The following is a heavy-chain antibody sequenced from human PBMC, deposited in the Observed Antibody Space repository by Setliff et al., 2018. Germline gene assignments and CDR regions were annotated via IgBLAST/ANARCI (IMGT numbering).Heavy chain of an antibody. Sequence: KPSETLSLTCTVSGGSISNDYYYWSWIRQPAGKGLEWIGHVYTSGSTNYHPSLKSRITISADTSKNLFSLRLSSVTAADTAMYYCAREVARDDSGYYYYFDFWGQGTLVTVSS. CDR3: AREVARDDSGYYYYFDF. D-gene: IGHD3-22*01. CDR1: GGSISNDYYY. CDR2: VYTSGST. V-gene: IGHV4-61*09. J-gene: IGHJ4*02.